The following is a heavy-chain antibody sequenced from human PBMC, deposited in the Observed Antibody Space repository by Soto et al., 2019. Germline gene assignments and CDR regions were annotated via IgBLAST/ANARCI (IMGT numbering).Heavy chain of an antibody. Sequence: EVQLLESGGGLVQPGGSLRLSCAASGFTFSSYAMSWVRQAPGKGLEWVSAIGGSGGSTYYEDSVKGRFTISRDNYKKTLDLQINSLRAEDTAVYYCAKAGIVVVTPYYFAYWGQGTLVTVS. CDR3: AKAGIVVVTPYYFAY. D-gene: IGHD3-22*01. J-gene: IGHJ4*02. V-gene: IGHV3-23*01. CDR1: GFTFSSYA. CDR2: IGGSGGST.